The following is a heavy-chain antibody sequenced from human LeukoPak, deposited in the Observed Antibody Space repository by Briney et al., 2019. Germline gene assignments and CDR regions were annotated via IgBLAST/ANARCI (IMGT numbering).Heavy chain of an antibody. CDR3: ARASAAGTSYDAFDI. V-gene: IGHV3-48*01. J-gene: IGHJ3*02. CDR1: GFTFSSYS. Sequence: GGSLRLSCAASGFTFSSYSMNWVRQAPGKGLEWVSYISSSSSTIYYADSVKGRFTISRDNAKNSLYLQMNSLRAEDTAVYYCARASAAGTSYDAFDIWGQGTMVTVSS. D-gene: IGHD6-13*01. CDR2: ISSSSSTI.